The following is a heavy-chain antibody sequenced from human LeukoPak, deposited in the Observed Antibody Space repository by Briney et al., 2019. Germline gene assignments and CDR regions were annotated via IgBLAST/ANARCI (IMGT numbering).Heavy chain of an antibody. CDR3: AKDGRYCSSTSCYSWGMDV. V-gene: IGHV3-23*01. Sequence: GRSLRLSCAASGFTFSSYAMSWVRQAPGKGLEWVSAISGSGGSTYYADSVKGRFTISRDNSKNTLYLQMNSLRAEDTAVYYCAKDGRYCSSTSCYSWGMDVWGQGTTVTVSS. CDR2: ISGSGGST. D-gene: IGHD2-2*01. J-gene: IGHJ6*02. CDR1: GFTFSSYA.